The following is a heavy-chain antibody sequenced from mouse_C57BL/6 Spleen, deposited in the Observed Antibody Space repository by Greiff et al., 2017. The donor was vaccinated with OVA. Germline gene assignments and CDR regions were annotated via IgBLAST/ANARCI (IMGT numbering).Heavy chain of an antibody. CDR1: GYAFSSYW. CDR2: IYPGDGDT. CDR3: ASHDGYYYFDY. Sequence: QVQLQQSGAELVKPGASVKISCKASGYAFSSYWMNWVKQRPGKGLEWIGQIYPGDGDTNYNGKFKGTATLTADKSSSTAYMQLSSLTSEDSAVYFCASHDGYYYFDYWGQGTTLTVSS. V-gene: IGHV1-80*01. J-gene: IGHJ2*01. D-gene: IGHD2-3*01.